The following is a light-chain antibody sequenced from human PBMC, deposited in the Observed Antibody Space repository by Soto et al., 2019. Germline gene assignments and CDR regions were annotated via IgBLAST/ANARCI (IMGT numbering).Light chain of an antibody. CDR2: AAS. CDR3: QQSYSTLIT. J-gene: IGKJ5*01. V-gene: IGKV1-39*01. Sequence: DIQMTQSPSSLSASVGDRVIITCRASQSISTYLNWYQQKPGKAPKLLISAASSLQSGVPSRFSGSGSGTDFTLTISSLQPEDFATYYCQQSYSTLITFGQGTRLEIK. CDR1: QSISTY.